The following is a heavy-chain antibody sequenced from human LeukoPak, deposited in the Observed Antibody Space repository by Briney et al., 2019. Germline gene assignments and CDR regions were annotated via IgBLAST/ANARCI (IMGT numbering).Heavy chain of an antibody. V-gene: IGHV3-48*01. Sequence: GGSLRLSCAASGFTFDKYSMNWVRQAPGKGLEWVSHISSASITIYYADSVKGRFTISRDNAKSSLYLHMTSLRAEDTALYYCARDYYRSGRYAVDFWGQGTLVTVSS. J-gene: IGHJ4*02. D-gene: IGHD3-10*01. CDR1: GFTFDKYS. CDR3: ARDYYRSGRYAVDF. CDR2: ISSASITI.